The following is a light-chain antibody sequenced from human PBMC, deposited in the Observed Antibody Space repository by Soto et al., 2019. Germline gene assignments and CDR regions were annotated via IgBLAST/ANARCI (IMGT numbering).Light chain of an antibody. V-gene: IGLV2-14*01. CDR2: EVS. CDR1: STDVGGYNY. CDR3: SSYTSSSTLV. J-gene: IGLJ1*01. Sequence: QSVLTQPASVSGSPGQSITISCTGTSTDVGGYNYVSWYQQHPGKAPKLMISEVSNRPSGVSNRFSGSKSGNTASLTISGLQAEDEADYYCSSYTSSSTLVFGTGTKVPVL.